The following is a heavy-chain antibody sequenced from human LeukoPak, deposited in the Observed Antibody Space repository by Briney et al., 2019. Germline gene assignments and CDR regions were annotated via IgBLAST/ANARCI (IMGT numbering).Heavy chain of an antibody. CDR2: IYHSGST. Sequence: LSLTCTVSGGSISSGGYYWSWIRQPPGKGLEWIGYIYHSGSTYYNPSLKSRVTISVDRSKNQFSLKLSSVTAADTAVYYCARGHDFWSPYWFDPWGQGTLVTVSS. D-gene: IGHD3-3*01. CDR1: GGSISSGGYY. J-gene: IGHJ5*02. V-gene: IGHV4-30-2*01. CDR3: ARGHDFWSPYWFDP.